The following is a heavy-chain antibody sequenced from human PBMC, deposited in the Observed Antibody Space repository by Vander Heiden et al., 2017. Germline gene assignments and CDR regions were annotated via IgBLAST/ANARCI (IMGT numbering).Heavy chain of an antibody. J-gene: IGHJ4*02. V-gene: IGHV4-59*01. CDR3: ARGRYTPIFYY. CDR1: GGSISSYY. D-gene: IGHD3-16*02. Sequence: QVQLQESGPGLVKPSETLSLTCTVSGGSISSYYWSWIRQPQGKGLEWIGYIYYSGSTNYNPSLKSRVTISVDTSKNQFSLKLSSVTAADTAVYYCARGRYTPIFYYWGQGTLVTVSS. CDR2: IYYSGST.